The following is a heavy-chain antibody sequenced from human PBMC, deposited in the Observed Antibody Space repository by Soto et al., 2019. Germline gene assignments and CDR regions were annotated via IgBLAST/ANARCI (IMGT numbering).Heavy chain of an antibody. V-gene: IGHV4-4*07. CDR3: ARDSRGVAGTQRGYYFDY. J-gene: IGHJ4*02. D-gene: IGHD6-19*01. CDR1: GGSISSYY. Sequence: SETLSLTCTVSGGSISSYYWSWIRQPAGKGLEWIGRIYTSGSTNYNPSLKSRVTMSVDTSKNQFSLKLSSVTAADTAVYYCARDSRGVAGTQRGYYFDYWGQGTLVTVSS. CDR2: IYTSGST.